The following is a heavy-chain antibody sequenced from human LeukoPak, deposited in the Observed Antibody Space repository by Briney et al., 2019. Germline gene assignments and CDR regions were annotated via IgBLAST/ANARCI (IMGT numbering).Heavy chain of an antibody. CDR3: ARDLRTPGFFDY. V-gene: IGHV3-7*01. J-gene: IGHJ4*02. Sequence: GGSLRLSCAASGFTFNNYWMNWVRQAPGKGLEWVANIEQGGSEKYYVDSVKSRFTISRDNAKTSLSLQMNSLRAEDTAVYYCARDLRTPGFFDYWGQGTLVTVSS. CDR1: GFTFNNYW. CDR2: IEQGGSEK.